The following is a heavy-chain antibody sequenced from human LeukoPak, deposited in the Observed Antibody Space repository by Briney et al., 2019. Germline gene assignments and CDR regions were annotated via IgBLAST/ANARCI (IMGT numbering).Heavy chain of an antibody. J-gene: IGHJ4*02. Sequence: SVKVSCKASGGTFSSYAISWVRQAPGQGLEWMGRIIPILGIANYAQKFQGRVTITADKSTSTAYMELSSLRAEDTAVYYCAKDSSGYYTFDYWGQGTLVTVSS. CDR3: AKDSSGYYTFDY. D-gene: IGHD3-22*01. V-gene: IGHV1-69*04. CDR1: GGTFSSYA. CDR2: IIPILGIA.